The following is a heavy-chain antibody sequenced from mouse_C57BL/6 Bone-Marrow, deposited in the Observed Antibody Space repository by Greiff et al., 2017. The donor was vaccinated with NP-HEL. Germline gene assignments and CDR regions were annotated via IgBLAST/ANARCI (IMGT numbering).Heavy chain of an antibody. J-gene: IGHJ1*03. D-gene: IGHD1-1*01. CDR1: GYAFTNYL. CDR2: INPGSGGT. CDR3: AKITTEGYFDV. V-gene: IGHV1-54*01. Sequence: QVQLKQSGAELVRPGTSVKVSCKASGYAFTNYLIEWVKQRPGQGLEWIGVINPGSGGTNYNEKFKGKATLTADKSSSTAYMQLSSLTSEDSAVYFCAKITTEGYFDVWGTGTTVTVSS.